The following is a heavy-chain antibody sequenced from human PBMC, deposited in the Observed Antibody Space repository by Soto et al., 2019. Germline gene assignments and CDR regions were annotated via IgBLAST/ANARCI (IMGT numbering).Heavy chain of an antibody. V-gene: IGHV3-21*01. CDR3: ARDAIKVVPAATDY. CDR1: GFTFSSYS. CDR2: ISSSSSYI. J-gene: IGHJ4*02. Sequence: GGSLRLSCAASGFTFSSYSMNWVRQAPGKGLEWVSSISSSSSYIYYADSVKGRFTISRDNAKNSLYLQMNSLRAEDTAVYYCARDAIKVVPAATDYWGQGTLVTVSS. D-gene: IGHD2-2*01.